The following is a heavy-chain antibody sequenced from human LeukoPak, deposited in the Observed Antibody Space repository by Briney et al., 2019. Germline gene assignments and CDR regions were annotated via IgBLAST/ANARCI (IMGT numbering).Heavy chain of an antibody. CDR1: GYTFTSYY. Sequence: ASVKVSCTASGYTFTSYYMHWVRQAPGQGLEWMGIINPSGGSTSYAQKFQGRVTMTRDTPTSTVYMELSSLRSEDTAVYYCARDPGAKYYFDYWGQGTLVTVSS. CDR2: INPSGGST. J-gene: IGHJ4*02. D-gene: IGHD7-27*01. CDR3: ARDPGAKYYFDY. V-gene: IGHV1-46*01.